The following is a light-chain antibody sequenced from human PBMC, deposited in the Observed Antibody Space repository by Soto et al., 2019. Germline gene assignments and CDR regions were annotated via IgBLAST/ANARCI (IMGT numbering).Light chain of an antibody. J-gene: IGKJ1*01. CDR1: QSISSW. CDR2: DAS. V-gene: IGKV1-5*01. Sequence: DIQMTQSPSTLSAYVGDRVTITCRASQSISSWLAWYQQKPGKAPKLLIYDASSLESGVPSRFSGSGSGAEFTLTMSSLQPDDFATYYCQQCNSYSRTFGQGTKVDIK. CDR3: QQCNSYSRT.